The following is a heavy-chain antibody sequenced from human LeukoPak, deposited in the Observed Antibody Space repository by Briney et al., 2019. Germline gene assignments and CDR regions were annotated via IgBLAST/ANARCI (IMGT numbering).Heavy chain of an antibody. CDR1: GGSISSYY. D-gene: IGHD6-19*01. V-gene: IGHV4-4*07. CDR3: ARDRKYSSGWYKSYYGMDV. CDR2: IYTSGST. J-gene: IGHJ6*02. Sequence: PSETLSLTCTVSGGSISSYYWSWIRQPAGKGLEWIGRIYTSGSTNYNPSLKSRVTMSVDTPKNQFSLKLSSVTAADTAVYYCARDRKYSSGWYKSYYGMDVWGQGTTVTVSS.